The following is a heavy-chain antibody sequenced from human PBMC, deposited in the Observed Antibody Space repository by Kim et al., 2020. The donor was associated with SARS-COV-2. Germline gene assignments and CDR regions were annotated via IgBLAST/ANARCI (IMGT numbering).Heavy chain of an antibody. J-gene: IGHJ5*02. D-gene: IGHD6-19*01. Sequence: GGSLRLSCAASGFTFSSYAMSWVRQAPGKGLEWVSAISGSGGSTYYADSVKGRFTISRDNSKNTLYLQMNSLRAEDTAVYYCAKSRASMVQWPDPIPTWGQGTLVTVSS. CDR2: ISGSGGST. CDR1: GFTFSSYA. CDR3: AKSRASMVQWPDPIPT. V-gene: IGHV3-23*01.